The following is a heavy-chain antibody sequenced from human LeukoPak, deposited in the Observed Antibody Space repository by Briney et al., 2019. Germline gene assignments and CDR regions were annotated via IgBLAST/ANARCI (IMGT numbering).Heavy chain of an antibody. CDR1: GYTFTSYY. Sequence: ASVKVSCKASGYTFTSYYMHLVRQAPGQGLEWMGIINPSGGSTSYAQKFQGRVTMTRDTSTSTVYMELISLRSEDTAVYYCAREPPRGDSSSWYGSPRYYYYYRMDVWGQGTTVTV. V-gene: IGHV1-46*01. CDR2: INPSGGST. D-gene: IGHD6-13*01. CDR3: AREPPRGDSSSWYGSPRYYYYYRMDV. J-gene: IGHJ6*02.